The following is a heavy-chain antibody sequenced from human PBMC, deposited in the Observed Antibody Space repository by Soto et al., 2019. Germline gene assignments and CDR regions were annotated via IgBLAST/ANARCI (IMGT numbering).Heavy chain of an antibody. V-gene: IGHV1-46*03. CDR1: GYTFTSYY. CDR2: INPSGGST. Sequence: GASVKVSCKASGYTFTSYYMHWVRQAPGQGLEWMGIINPSGGSTSYAQKFQGRVTMTRDTSTSTVYMELSSLRSEDTAVYYCARATSMSYGDYTITGYYFDYWGQGTLVTVSS. J-gene: IGHJ4*02. D-gene: IGHD4-17*01. CDR3: ARATSMSYGDYTITGYYFDY.